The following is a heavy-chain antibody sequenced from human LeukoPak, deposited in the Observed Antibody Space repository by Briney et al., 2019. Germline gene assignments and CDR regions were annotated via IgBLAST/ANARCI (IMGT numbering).Heavy chain of an antibody. V-gene: IGHV1-2*02. CDR2: INPNSGGT. CDR3: VTSSASNYANPRFDS. D-gene: IGHD2-2*01. CDR1: GYTFTDFY. J-gene: IGHJ4*02. Sequence: GASVKVSCKASGYTFTDFYMHWVRQAPGQGLEWMGWINPNSGGTNYAQKFQGRVTMTRDTSISTAYMELSRGSDDTAVYYCVTSSASNYANPRFDSWGQGTLVTVSS.